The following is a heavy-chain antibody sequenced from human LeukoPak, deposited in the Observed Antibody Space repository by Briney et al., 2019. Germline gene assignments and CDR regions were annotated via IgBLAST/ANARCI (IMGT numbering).Heavy chain of an antibody. CDR2: IYSGGST. CDR1: GLTVSSNY. D-gene: IGHD6-13*01. J-gene: IGHJ3*02. CDR3: ARDADPATGIAAAGSAFDI. Sequence: PGGSLRLSCAASGLTVSSNYMSWVRQAPGKGLEWVSVIYSGGSTYYADSVKGRFTISRDNSKNTLHLQMNSLRAEDTAVYYCARDADPATGIAAAGSAFDIWGQGTMVTVSS. V-gene: IGHV3-53*01.